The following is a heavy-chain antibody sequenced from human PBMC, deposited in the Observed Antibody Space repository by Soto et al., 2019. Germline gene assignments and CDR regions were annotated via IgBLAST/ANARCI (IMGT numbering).Heavy chain of an antibody. CDR3: ARDHPCGGNWSFDF. CDR2: AHHSRRT. D-gene: IGHD2-21*01. V-gene: IGHV4-4*02. Sequence: KWDLQSPGKELEWIGEAHHSRRTNYNPSLKSRVTISSDKSKNHISLNLVFETAAATSVYYCARDHPCGGNWSFDFWGKGALVTVSS. J-gene: IGHJ4*02.